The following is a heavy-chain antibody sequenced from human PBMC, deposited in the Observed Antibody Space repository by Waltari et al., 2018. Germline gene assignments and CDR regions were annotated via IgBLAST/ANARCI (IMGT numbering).Heavy chain of an antibody. Sequence: QVQLVESGGGVVQPGRSLRLSCAASGFTFSSYAMHWVRQAPGKGLEWVAVISYDGSNKYYADSVKGRFTISRDNSKNTLYLQMNSLRAEDTAVYYCARDYYDSSGYRVFWFDPWGQGTLVTVSS. CDR2: ISYDGSNK. D-gene: IGHD3-22*01. V-gene: IGHV3-30*01. J-gene: IGHJ5*02. CDR1: GFTFSSYA. CDR3: ARDYYDSSGYRVFWFDP.